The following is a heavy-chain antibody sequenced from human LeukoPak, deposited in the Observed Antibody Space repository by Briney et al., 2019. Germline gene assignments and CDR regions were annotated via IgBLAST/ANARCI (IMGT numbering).Heavy chain of an antibody. V-gene: IGHV1-3*01. CDR2: INAGNGDDT. J-gene: IGHJ4*02. CDR1: GYAFPHYG. Sequence: ASVTVSCTASGYAFPHYGVQWVRQAPGQTLEWVGWINAGNGDDTKYSQKFQARLTMTTDTSATTVYMELNSLRSEDTAVYYCARSGSNWSCDSWGQGTLVTVSS. D-gene: IGHD6-13*01. CDR3: ARSGSNWSCDS.